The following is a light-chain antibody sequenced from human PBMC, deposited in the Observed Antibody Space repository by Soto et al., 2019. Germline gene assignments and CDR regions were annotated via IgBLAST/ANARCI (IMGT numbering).Light chain of an antibody. V-gene: IGLV2-23*01. Sequence: QSALTQPASVSASPGQSITISCTGTSSNVGTYDLVSWYQHHPDKAPKLIIYEGTKRPSGISSRFSGSKSGNTASLTISGLQAEDYADYYCCSFAVGAALVFGGGTKLTVL. J-gene: IGLJ2*01. CDR2: EGT. CDR3: CSFAVGAALV. CDR1: SSNVGTYDL.